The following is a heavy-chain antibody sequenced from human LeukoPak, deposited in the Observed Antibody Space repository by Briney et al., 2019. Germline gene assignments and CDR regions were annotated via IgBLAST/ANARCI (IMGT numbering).Heavy chain of an antibody. CDR3: ARDPGPILTGYYAPYYFDF. CDR1: GGSFSGYY. Sequence: SETLSLTCAVYGGSFSGYYWSWIRQRPGKGLEWIGEINHSGSTNYNPSLKSRVTISVDTSKNQFSLKLSSVTAADTTVYYCARDPGPILTGYYAPYYFDFWGQGTLVTVSS. D-gene: IGHD3-9*01. V-gene: IGHV4-34*01. CDR2: INHSGST. J-gene: IGHJ4*02.